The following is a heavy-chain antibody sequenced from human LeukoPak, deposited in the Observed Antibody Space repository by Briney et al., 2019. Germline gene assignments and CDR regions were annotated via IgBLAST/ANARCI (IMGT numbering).Heavy chain of an antibody. CDR3: ARHRYYYDSSGYYYQP. CDR2: IYYSGST. Sequence: SETLSLTCTVSGGSVSSGNYCWSWIRQPPGKGLDWIGDIYYSGSTNYNPSLKSRVTISVDTSKNQFSLRLSSVTAADTAVYYCARHRYYYDSSGYYYQPWGQGTLVTVSS. V-gene: IGHV4-61*01. D-gene: IGHD3-22*01. J-gene: IGHJ5*02. CDR1: GGSVSSGNYC.